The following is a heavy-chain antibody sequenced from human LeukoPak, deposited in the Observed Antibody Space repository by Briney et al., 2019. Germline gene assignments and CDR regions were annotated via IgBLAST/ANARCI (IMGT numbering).Heavy chain of an antibody. J-gene: IGHJ4*02. V-gene: IGHV4-39*01. CDR1: GGPISSSSYY. Sequence: SETLSLTCTVSGGPISSSSYYWGWIRQPPGKGLEWIGSIYYSGSTYYNPSLKSRVTISVDTSKNQFSLKLSSVTAADTAVYYCARRDGYNTIDYWGQGTLVTVSS. CDR3: ARRDGYNTIDY. D-gene: IGHD5-24*01. CDR2: IYYSGST.